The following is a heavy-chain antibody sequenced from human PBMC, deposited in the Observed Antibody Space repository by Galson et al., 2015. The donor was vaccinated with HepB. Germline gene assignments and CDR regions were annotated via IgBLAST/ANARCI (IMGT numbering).Heavy chain of an antibody. J-gene: IGHJ4*02. Sequence: SLRLSCAASGFTFSSYAMHWVRQAPGKGLEWVAVISYDGSNKYYADSVKGRFTISRDNSKNTLYLQMNSLRAEDTAVYYCASQQEYYDILTGYEFDYWGQGTLVTVSS. CDR2: ISYDGSNK. D-gene: IGHD3-9*01. CDR3: ASQQEYYDILTGYEFDY. CDR1: GFTFSSYA. V-gene: IGHV3-30-3*01.